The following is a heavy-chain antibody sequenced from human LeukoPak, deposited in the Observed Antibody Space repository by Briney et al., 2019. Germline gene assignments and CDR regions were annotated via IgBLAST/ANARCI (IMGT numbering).Heavy chain of an antibody. CDR3: ARESRSYYYMDV. V-gene: IGHV4-59*12. Sequence: SETLSLTCTVSGGSISTYYWSWIRQPPGKGLEWIGYIYHSGSTKYNPSLKSRVTISVDTSKNQFSLKLSSVTAADTAVYYCARESRSYYYMDVWGKGTTVTVSS. CDR1: GGSISTYY. CDR2: IYHSGST. J-gene: IGHJ6*03.